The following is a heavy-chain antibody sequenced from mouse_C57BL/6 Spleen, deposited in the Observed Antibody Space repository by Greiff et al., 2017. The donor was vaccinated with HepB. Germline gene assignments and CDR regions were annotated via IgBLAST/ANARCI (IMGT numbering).Heavy chain of an antibody. J-gene: IGHJ3*01. D-gene: IGHD2-2*01. Sequence: VQLQQSGAELARPGASVKLSCKASGYTFTSYGISWVKQRTGQGLEWIGEIYPRSGNTYYNEKFKGKATLTADKSSSTAYIELRSLTSEDSAVYFCARGGGYGAWFAYWGQGTLVTVSA. CDR1: GYTFTSYG. V-gene: IGHV1-81*01. CDR3: ARGGGYGAWFAY. CDR2: IYPRSGNT.